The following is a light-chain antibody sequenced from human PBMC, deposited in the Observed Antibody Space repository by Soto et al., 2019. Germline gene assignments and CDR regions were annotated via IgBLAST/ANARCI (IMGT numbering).Light chain of an antibody. CDR3: QQSYSTLLT. CDR1: QSTSSY. CDR2: ATS. V-gene: IGKV1-39*01. Sequence: DIQMTQSPASLSASVGVRVTITCRASQSTSSYLNWYPQKPGKAPKLLIYATSSLQSGVPSRFSGSGSGTDFTLTISSLQPEDFATYYCQQSYSTLLTFGGGTKVYIK. J-gene: IGKJ4*01.